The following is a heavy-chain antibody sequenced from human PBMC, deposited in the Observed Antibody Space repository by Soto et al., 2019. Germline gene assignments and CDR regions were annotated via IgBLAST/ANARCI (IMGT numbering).Heavy chain of an antibody. V-gene: IGHV3-30-3*01. CDR1: GFTFSSYA. D-gene: IGHD6-19*01. Sequence: QVQLVESGGGVVQPGRSLRLSCAASGFTFSSYAMHWVRQAPGKGLEWVAVISYDGSNKYYADSVKGRFTISRDNSKNTRYLQMNSLRAEDTAVYYCARYLAVAGPFAFDIWGQGTMVTVSS. CDR2: ISYDGSNK. J-gene: IGHJ3*02. CDR3: ARYLAVAGPFAFDI.